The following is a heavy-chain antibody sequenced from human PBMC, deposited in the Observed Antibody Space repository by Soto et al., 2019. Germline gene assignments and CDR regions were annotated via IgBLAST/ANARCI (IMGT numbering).Heavy chain of an antibody. CDR3: ARDVAAVVAPAVYYYYYGMDV. Sequence: ASVKVSCKASGYTFTSYYMHWVRHAPGQGLEWMGIINPSGGSTSYAQKFQGRVTMTRDTSTSTVYMELSSLRSEDTAVYYCARDVAAVVAPAVYYYYYGMDVWGQGTTVTVSS. CDR2: INPSGGST. D-gene: IGHD2-2*01. J-gene: IGHJ6*02. V-gene: IGHV1-46*01. CDR1: GYTFTSYY.